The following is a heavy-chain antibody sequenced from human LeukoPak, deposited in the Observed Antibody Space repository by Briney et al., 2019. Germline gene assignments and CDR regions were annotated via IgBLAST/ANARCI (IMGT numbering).Heavy chain of an antibody. D-gene: IGHD3-10*01. CDR3: ARGPSITMVRGGQWYYYMDV. V-gene: IGHV4-59*01. CDR1: GGSISSYY. J-gene: IGHJ6*03. Sequence: SETLSLTCTVSGGSISSYYWSWIRQPPGKGLEWIGYIYYSGRTNYNPSPKRRVTISVAPSKNQFALKLSSVTAADTAVYYCARGPSITMVRGGQWYYYMDVWGKGTTVTISS. CDR2: IYYSGRT.